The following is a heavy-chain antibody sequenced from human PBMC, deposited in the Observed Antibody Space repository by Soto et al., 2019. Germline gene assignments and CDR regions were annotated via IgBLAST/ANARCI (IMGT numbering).Heavy chain of an antibody. CDR1: GYTFIGQY. CDR2: MDPNSGYT. V-gene: IGHV1-2*02. D-gene: IGHD5-12*01. CDR3: AKGRYSNSDPFDL. J-gene: IGHJ3*01. Sequence: ASVKVSCKAVGYTFIGQYVYWVRQAPGQGLESMGWMDPNSGYTNYAQKFQGRVTLTRDTSISTAYMELSGLRSDDTAVYYCAKGRYSNSDPFDLCGQGTLVT.